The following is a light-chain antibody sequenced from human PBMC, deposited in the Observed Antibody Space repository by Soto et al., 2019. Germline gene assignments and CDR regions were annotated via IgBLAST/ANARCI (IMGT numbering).Light chain of an antibody. CDR1: QSVSPN. CDR3: EQYYTWPS. V-gene: IGKV3-15*01. Sequence: ILMTPSPAPLSVSPGERATLSCRASQSVSPNVAWYQQRPGQAPRLLIYGASTRATGIPGRFSGSASGTEFTLTISSLAYEASVVYYWEQYYTWPSFGQGTRLEIK. J-gene: IGKJ5*01. CDR2: GAS.